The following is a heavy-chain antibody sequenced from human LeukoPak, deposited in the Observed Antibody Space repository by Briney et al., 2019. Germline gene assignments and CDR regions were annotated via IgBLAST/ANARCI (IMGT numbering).Heavy chain of an antibody. CDR1: GASDTSGGVY. Sequence: SETLSLICSVSGASDTSGGVYCGWLRQPPAKGPEWISTVYYTGSTYYNPSLKSRVTISIDTSKNQFSLRLTSVTTTDTAIYHCARHSGSGSLSRPFDPWGQGTLVTVSS. CDR2: VYYTGST. D-gene: IGHD3-10*01. CDR3: ARHSGSGSLSRPFDP. J-gene: IGHJ5*02. V-gene: IGHV4-39*01.